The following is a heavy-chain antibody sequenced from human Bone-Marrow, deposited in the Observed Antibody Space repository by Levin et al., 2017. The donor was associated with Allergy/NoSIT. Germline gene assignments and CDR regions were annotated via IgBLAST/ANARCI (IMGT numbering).Heavy chain of an antibody. D-gene: IGHD6-13*01. CDR2: IYPGDSDT. V-gene: IGHV5-51*01. J-gene: IGHJ5*02. Sequence: GESLKISCKGSGYSFTSYWIGWVRQMPGKGLEWMGIIYPGDSDTRYSPSFQGQVTISADKSISTAYLQWSSLKASDTAMYYCARQAYSSSWFRWFDPWGQRTLVTVSS. CDR1: GYSFTSYW. CDR3: ARQAYSSSWFRWFDP.